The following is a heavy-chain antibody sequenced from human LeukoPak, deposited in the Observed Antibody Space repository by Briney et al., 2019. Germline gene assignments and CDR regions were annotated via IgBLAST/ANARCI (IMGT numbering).Heavy chain of an antibody. D-gene: IGHD2-2*01. CDR1: GFTFSSYA. Sequence: PGGSLRLSCAASGFTFSSYAMSWVRQGPGKGLEWVSAISGSSNNTYYADSVKGRFTVSRDNSKSTLYLQMNSLRAEDTAVYYCARARYCSSTSCRDAFDIWGQGTMVTVSS. J-gene: IGHJ3*02. CDR2: ISGSSNNT. CDR3: ARARYCSSTSCRDAFDI. V-gene: IGHV3-23*01.